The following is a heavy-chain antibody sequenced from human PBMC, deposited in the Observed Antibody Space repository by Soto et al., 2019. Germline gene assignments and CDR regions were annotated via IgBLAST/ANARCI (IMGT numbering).Heavy chain of an antibody. CDR2: ISYTGRT. CDR1: GDSATSGSYY. V-gene: IGHV4-61*03. Sequence: SETLSLTCIVSGDSATSGSYYWTWLRQPPGKGLEWIGYISYTGRTKYNPSLQSRVTISVDTSKNDFSLNLSSVTAADTAVYFCAREWGLLPYYVMNVWGHGTAVTVSS. CDR3: AREWGLLPYYVMNV. J-gene: IGHJ6*02. D-gene: IGHD7-27*01.